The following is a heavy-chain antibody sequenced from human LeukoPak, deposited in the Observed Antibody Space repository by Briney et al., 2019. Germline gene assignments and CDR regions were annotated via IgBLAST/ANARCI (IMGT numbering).Heavy chain of an antibody. Sequence: ASVKVSCKASGYTFTSYGISWVRQPPGQGLEWMGWISAYNGNTNYAQKLQGRVTMTTDTSTSTAYMELRSLRSDDTAVYYCARVAMIVVVMDAADYWGQGTLVTVSS. CDR3: ARVAMIVVVMDAADY. V-gene: IGHV1-18*01. CDR1: GYTFTSYG. J-gene: IGHJ4*02. D-gene: IGHD3-22*01. CDR2: ISAYNGNT.